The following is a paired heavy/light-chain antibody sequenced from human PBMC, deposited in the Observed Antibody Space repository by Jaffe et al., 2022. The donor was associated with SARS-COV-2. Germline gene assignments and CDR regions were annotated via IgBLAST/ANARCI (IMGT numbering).Heavy chain of an antibody. CDR1: GFTFSSYA. Sequence: EVQLLESGGGLVQPGGSLRLSCAASGFTFSSYAMSWVRQAPGKGLEWVSAISGSGANTYYADSVKGRFTISRENSKNTLSLQMNSLRAEDTAVYYCAKDLEHLQLPKYFQHWGQGTLVTVSS. CDR2: ISGSGANT. CDR3: AKDLEHLQLPKYFQH. D-gene: IGHD2-2*01. V-gene: IGHV3-23*01. J-gene: IGHJ1*01.
Light chain of an antibody. CDR1: QTISSF. J-gene: IGKJ4*01. V-gene: IGKV1-39*01. Sequence: DIQMTQSPSSLSASVGDRVTITCRASQTISSFLNWYHQKPGKAPKLLIYAASSLQSGVPSRFSGSGSGTDFTLTISSLQPEDFATYYCQQSYSIPPTFGGGTKVEIK. CDR3: QQSYSIPPT. CDR2: AAS.